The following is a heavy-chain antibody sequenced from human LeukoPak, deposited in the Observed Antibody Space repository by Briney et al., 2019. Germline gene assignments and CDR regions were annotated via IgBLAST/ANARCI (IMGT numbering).Heavy chain of an antibody. CDR3: ARANRYDLYFDY. CDR1: GFTVSSNY. Sequence: GGSLRLSCAASGFTVSSNYMSWVRQAPGKGLEWVSVIYSGGSTYYADSVKGRFTISRDNSKNTLYLQMNSLRAEDTAVYYCARANRYDLYFDYWGQGTLVTVSS. CDR2: IYSGGST. J-gene: IGHJ4*02. D-gene: IGHD5-12*01. V-gene: IGHV3-66*01.